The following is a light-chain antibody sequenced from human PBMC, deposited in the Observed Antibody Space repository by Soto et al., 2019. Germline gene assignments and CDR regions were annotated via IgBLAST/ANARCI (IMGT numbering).Light chain of an antibody. V-gene: IGLV2-14*01. CDR3: SSYTSSSTPL. CDR1: SSDVGGYNY. J-gene: IGLJ2*01. CDR2: DVS. Sequence: QSALTQPASVSGSPGQSITISCTGTSSDVGGYNYVSWYQQHPGKAPKLMIYDVSNRLSGVSNRFSGSKSGNTASLTISGLQAEDEADYYCSSYTSSSTPLFGGGTKLTVL.